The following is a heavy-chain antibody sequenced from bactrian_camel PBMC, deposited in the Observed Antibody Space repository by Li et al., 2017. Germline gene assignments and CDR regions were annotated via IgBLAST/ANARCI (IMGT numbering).Heavy chain of an antibody. D-gene: IGHD7*01. CDR1: GSVFAVCG. J-gene: IGHJ4*01. CDR2: ISSGGIT. V-gene: IGHV3S53*01. Sequence: HVQLVESGGGSVQAGGSLILSCVLSGSVFAVCGMAWYRQAPGQDREFVSSISSGGITAYADSVKGRFTISQDNAKITLYLQMDSLEPEDTAVYYCAAHCSGTIGRRLGQGTQVTVS.